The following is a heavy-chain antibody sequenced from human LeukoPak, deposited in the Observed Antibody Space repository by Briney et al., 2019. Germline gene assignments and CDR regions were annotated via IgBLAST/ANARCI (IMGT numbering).Heavy chain of an antibody. V-gene: IGHV3-73*01. CDR2: IRSKANNYAT. D-gene: IGHD5-24*01. CDR3: ARLIRGGYSKFFDY. Sequence: GGSLRLSCAASGFTFSGSAMHWVRQASGKGLEWVGRIRSKANNYATAYAASVKGRFTISRDDSKNTAYLQMNSLKTEDTAVYYCARLIRGGYSKFFDYWGQGTLVTVSS. J-gene: IGHJ4*02. CDR1: GFTFSGSA.